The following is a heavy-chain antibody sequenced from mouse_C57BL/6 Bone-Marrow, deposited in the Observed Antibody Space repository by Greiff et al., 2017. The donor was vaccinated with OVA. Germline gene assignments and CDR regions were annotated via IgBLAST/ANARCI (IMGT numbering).Heavy chain of an antibody. CDR3: ARGPITTVVAPAL. D-gene: IGHD1-1*01. V-gene: IGHV1-19*01. J-gene: IGHJ2*01. CDR2: INPYNGGT. Sequence: VQLQQSGPVLVKPGASVKMSCKASGYTFTDYYMNWVKQSHGKSLEWIGVINPYNGGTSYNQKFKGKATLTVDKSSSTAYMELNSLTSEDSAVYYCARGPITTVVAPALWGQGTTLTVSS. CDR1: GYTFTDYY.